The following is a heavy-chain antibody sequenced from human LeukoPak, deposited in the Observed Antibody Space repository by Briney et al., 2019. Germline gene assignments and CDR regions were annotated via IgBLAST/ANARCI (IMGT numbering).Heavy chain of an antibody. CDR3: ARDLQLEFRKYYYYYYGMDV. J-gene: IGHJ6*02. V-gene: IGHV3-21*01. CDR1: GFTFSSYS. CDR2: ISSSRSYI. D-gene: IGHD6-13*01. Sequence: PGGSLRLSCAASGFTFSSYSMNWVRQAPGKGPEWVSSISSSRSYIYYADSVKGRFTISRDNAKNSLYLQMNSLRAEATAVYYCARDLQLEFRKYYYYYYGMDVWGQGTTVTVSS.